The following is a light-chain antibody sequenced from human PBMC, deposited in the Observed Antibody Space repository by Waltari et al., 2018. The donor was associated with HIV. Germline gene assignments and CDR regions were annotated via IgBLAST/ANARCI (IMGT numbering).Light chain of an antibody. CDR2: QDT. V-gene: IGLV2-23*01. Sequence: QSVLTQPASVSGSPGQSITISCSGTRSDVGAYNLVSWYRQNPGKAPQVIIFQDTKRPSGISDRFSGSKSGKTASLTISGLRLEDQGNHYCCSYAGRNTYVFGSGTEVSVL. CDR3: CSYAGRNTYV. CDR1: RSDVGAYNL. J-gene: IGLJ1*01.